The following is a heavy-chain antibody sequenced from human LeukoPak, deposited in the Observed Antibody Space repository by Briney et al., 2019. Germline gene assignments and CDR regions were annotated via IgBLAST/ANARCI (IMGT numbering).Heavy chain of an antibody. V-gene: IGHV4-59*01. CDR3: ATLNDILTGYRYFDY. D-gene: IGHD3-9*01. CDR1: GGSISSYY. J-gene: IGHJ4*02. CDR2: IYYSGST. Sequence: PSETLSLTCTVSGGSISSYYWSWIRQPPVKGLEWIGYIYYSGSTNYNPSLKSRVTISVDTSKNQFSLKLSSVTAADTAVYYCATLNDILTGYRYFDYWGQGTLVTVSS.